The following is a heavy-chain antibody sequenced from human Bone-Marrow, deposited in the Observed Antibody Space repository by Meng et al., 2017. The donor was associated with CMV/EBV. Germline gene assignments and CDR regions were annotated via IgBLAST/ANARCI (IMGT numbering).Heavy chain of an antibody. J-gene: IGHJ4*02. V-gene: IGHV1-18*01. CDR1: GYSFTDCG. Sequence: ASVKVSCQASGYSFTDCGVSWVRQAPGQGLEWIGWISAYNGQKNYAQKFQGRVTMTTDTSTNTAYMDLRSLRSDDTAVYYCVRDLGSTPAIFFDYWGQGTLVTVSS. CDR2: ISAYNGQK. D-gene: IGHD4-23*01. CDR3: VRDLGSTPAIFFDY.